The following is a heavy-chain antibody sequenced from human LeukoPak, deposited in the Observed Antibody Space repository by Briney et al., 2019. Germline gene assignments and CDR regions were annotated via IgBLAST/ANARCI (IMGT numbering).Heavy chain of an antibody. CDR2: IYYSGST. D-gene: IGHD4-23*01. V-gene: IGHV4-31*03. CDR3: ARAVPVVYMDV. J-gene: IGHJ6*03. CDR1: GGSISSDGYY. Sequence: SETLSLTCTVSGGSISSDGYYWSWIRLHPGKDLEWIGYIYYSGSTYYNPSLKSRVTISVDTSKNQFSLKLSSVTASDTAVYYCARAVPVVYMDVWGKGTTVTVSS.